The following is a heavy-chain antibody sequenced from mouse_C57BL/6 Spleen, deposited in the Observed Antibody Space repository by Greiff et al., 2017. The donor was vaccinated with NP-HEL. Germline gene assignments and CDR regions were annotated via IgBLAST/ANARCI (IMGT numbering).Heavy chain of an antibody. CDR2: ISSGSSTI. J-gene: IGHJ1*03. Sequence: EVQLVESGGGLVKPGGSLKLSCAASGFTFSDYGMHWVRQAPEKGLEWVAYISSGSSTIYYADTVKGRFTTSRDNAKNTLFLQMTSLRYEDTDWYYCARGDYYGSSSSYWYFDVWGTGTTVTVSS. D-gene: IGHD1-1*01. CDR3: ARGDYYGSSSSYWYFDV. V-gene: IGHV5-17*01. CDR1: GFTFSDYG.